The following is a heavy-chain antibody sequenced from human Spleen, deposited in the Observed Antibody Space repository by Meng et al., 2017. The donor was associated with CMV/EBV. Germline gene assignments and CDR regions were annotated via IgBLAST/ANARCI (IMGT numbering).Heavy chain of an antibody. D-gene: IGHD6-19*01. Sequence: QVQLVQSGAEVKKPGASVKVSCKASGYSFSSYGMSWLRQATGQGLEWMGWINPNTGNTGYAQKFQGRVTLTRSTSISTAYMELSSLRSEDTAVYYCALTVAAGYWGQGTLVTVSS. J-gene: IGHJ4*02. V-gene: IGHV1-8*01. CDR3: ALTVAAGY. CDR1: GYSFSSYG. CDR2: INPNTGNT.